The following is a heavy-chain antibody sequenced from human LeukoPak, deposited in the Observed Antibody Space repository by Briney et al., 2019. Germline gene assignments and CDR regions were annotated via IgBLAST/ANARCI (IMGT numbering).Heavy chain of an antibody. V-gene: IGHV4-39*01. CDR2: IYYSGST. J-gene: IGHJ5*02. CDR3: ARRVVVVAATGNWFDP. CDR1: GGSISSSSYY. D-gene: IGHD2-15*01. Sequence: SETLSFTCTVSGGSISSSSYYWGWIRQPPGKGLEWIGSIYYSGSTYYNPSLKSRVTISVDTSKNQFSLKLSSVTAADTAVYYCARRVVVVAATGNWFDPWGQGTLVTVSS.